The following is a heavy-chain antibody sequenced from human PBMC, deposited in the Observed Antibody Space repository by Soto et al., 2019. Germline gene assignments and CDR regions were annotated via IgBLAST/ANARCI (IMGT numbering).Heavy chain of an antibody. Sequence: ASVKVSCKASGYTFTSYAMHWVRQAPGQRLEWMGWINAGNGNTKYSQKFQGRVTITRDTSASTAYMELSSLRSEDTAVYYCTTNKGVLNPYSGIWDSVGFDYWGEGTLVTVSS. V-gene: IGHV1-3*01. CDR2: INAGNGNT. J-gene: IGHJ4*02. CDR1: GYTFTSYA. CDR3: TTNKGVLNPYSGIWDSVGFDY. D-gene: IGHD6-25*01.